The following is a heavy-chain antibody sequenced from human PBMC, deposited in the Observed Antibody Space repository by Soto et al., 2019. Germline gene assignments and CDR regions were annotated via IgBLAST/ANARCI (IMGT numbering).Heavy chain of an antibody. CDR1: GFTFSDYY. CDR2: ISSSSSSYT. Sequence: GGSLRLSCAASGFTFSDYYMSWIRQAPGKGLEWVSYISSSSSSYTNYADSVKGRFTISRDNAKNSLYLQMNSLRAEDTAVYYCARADFNYDILTGLFDYRGQGTLVTVSS. V-gene: IGHV3-11*06. J-gene: IGHJ4*02. CDR3: ARADFNYDILTGLFDY. D-gene: IGHD3-9*01.